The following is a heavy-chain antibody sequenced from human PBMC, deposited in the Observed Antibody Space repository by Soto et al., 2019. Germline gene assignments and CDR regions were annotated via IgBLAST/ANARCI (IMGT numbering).Heavy chain of an antibody. CDR2: LIPIFGTA. J-gene: IGHJ6*02. CDR1: GGTFSSYA. Sequence: QVQLVQSGAEVKKPGSSVKVSCKASGGTFSSYAISWVRQAPGQGLEWMGGLIPIFGTANYAQKFQGRVTITAEEATSAAYMELSSLRSEDTDVYYGARGSGGSCYLERRYGMDVWGQGTTVTVSS. CDR3: ARGSGGSCYLERRYGMDV. V-gene: IGHV1-69*12. D-gene: IGHD2-15*01.